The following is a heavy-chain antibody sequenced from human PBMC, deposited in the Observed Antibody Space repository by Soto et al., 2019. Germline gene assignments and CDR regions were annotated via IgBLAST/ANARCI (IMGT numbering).Heavy chain of an antibody. CDR1: GYTFTSYA. D-gene: IGHD7-27*01. J-gene: IGHJ5*02. CDR2: INAGNGNT. Sequence: GASVKVSCKASGYTFTSYAMHWVRQAPGQRLEWMGWINAGNGNTKYSQKFQGRVTITRDTSASTAYMELSSLRSEDTAVYYCASEPGPLLGLGRNWFDPWGQGTLVTVSS. CDR3: ASEPGPLLGLGRNWFDP. V-gene: IGHV1-3*01.